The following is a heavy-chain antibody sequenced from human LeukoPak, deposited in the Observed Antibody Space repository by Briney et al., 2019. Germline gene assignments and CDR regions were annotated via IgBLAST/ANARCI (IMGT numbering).Heavy chain of an antibody. D-gene: IGHD1-26*01. V-gene: IGHV4-38-2*02. CDR1: GYSISSGYY. Sequence: PSETLSLTCTVSGYSISSGYYWGWIRQPPGKGLEWIGSIYHSGNTYYNPSLKSRVTISVDTSKNQFSLKLSSVTAADTAVYYCARNLKLYSGSYWGAGPLDYWGQGTLVTVSS. CDR2: IYHSGNT. J-gene: IGHJ4*02. CDR3: ARNLKLYSGSYWGAGPLDY.